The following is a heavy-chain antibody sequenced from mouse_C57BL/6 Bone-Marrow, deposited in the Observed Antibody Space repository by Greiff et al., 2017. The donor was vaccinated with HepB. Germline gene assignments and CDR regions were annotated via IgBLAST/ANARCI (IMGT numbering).Heavy chain of an antibody. Sequence: EVKLQESGGGLVQPGGSMKLSCAASGFTFSDAWMDWVRQSPEKGLEWVAEIRNKANNHATYYAESVKGRFTISRDDSKSSVYLQMNSLRAEDTGIYYCTRRWLLSYWYFDVWGTGTTVTVSS. CDR1: GFTFSDAW. V-gene: IGHV6-6*01. CDR2: IRNKANNHAT. D-gene: IGHD2-3*01. J-gene: IGHJ1*03. CDR3: TRRWLLSYWYFDV.